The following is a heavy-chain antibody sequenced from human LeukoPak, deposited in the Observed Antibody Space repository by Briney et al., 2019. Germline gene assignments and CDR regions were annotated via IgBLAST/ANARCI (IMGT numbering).Heavy chain of an antibody. D-gene: IGHD3-16*02. CDR2: INHSGST. V-gene: IGHV4-34*01. Sequence: PSETLSLTCAVYGGSFSGYYWSWIRQPPGKGLEWIGEINHSGSTNYNPSLKSRVTISVDTSKNQFSLKLSSVTAADTAVYYCAGVDYDYVWGSYRPPNYYYYGMDVWGQGTTVTVSS. CDR3: AGVDYDYVWGSYRPPNYYYYGMDV. CDR1: GGSFSGYY. J-gene: IGHJ6*02.